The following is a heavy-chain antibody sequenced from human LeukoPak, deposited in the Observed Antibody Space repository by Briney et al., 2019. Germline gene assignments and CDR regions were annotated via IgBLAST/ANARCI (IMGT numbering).Heavy chain of an antibody. CDR1: GYTFTSYG. Sequence: GSVKVSCKASGYTFTSYGISWVRQAPGQGLEWMGWISAYNGNTNYAQKLQGRVTMTTDTSTSTAYMELRSLRSDDTAAYYCARGTPYCSSTSCYALTFDIWGQGTMVTVSS. V-gene: IGHV1-18*01. J-gene: IGHJ3*02. D-gene: IGHD2-2*01. CDR2: ISAYNGNT. CDR3: ARGTPYCSSTSCYALTFDI.